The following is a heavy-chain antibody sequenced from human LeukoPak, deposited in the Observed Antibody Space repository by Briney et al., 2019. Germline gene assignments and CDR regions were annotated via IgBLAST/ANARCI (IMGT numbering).Heavy chain of an antibody. V-gene: IGHV5-51*01. CDR3: ARRRLSGNYRSPFDY. CDR1: GYSFTTYW. CDR2: IYPGDSDT. Sequence: GESLKISCKGSGYSFTTYWIGWVRQMPGKGLEWMGIIYPGDSDTRYSPSFQGQVTISADKSISTAYLQWSSLRASDTAIYYCARRRLSGNYRSPFDYWGQGTLVTVPS. J-gene: IGHJ4*02. D-gene: IGHD1-26*01.